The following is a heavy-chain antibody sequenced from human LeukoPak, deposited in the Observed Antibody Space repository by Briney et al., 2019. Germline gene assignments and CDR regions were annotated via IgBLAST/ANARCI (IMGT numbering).Heavy chain of an antibody. CDR1: GFTFSDYY. D-gene: IGHD2-2*01. J-gene: IGHJ6*02. V-gene: IGHV3-11*01. Sequence: GGSLRLSCAASGFTFSDYYMSWIRQAPGKGLEWVSYISSSGSTIYYADSVKGRFTISRDNSKNTLYLQMNSLRAEDTAVYYCAKDVSPAAMTQYYYYGMDVWGQGTTATVSS. CDR3: AKDVSPAAMTQYYYYGMDV. CDR2: ISSSGSTI.